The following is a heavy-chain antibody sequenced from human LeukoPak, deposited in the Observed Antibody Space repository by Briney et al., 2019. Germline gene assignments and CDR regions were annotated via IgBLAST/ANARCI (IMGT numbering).Heavy chain of an antibody. Sequence: SETLSLTCTVSGGSISSYYWSWIRQPPGKGLEWIGYIYTSGSTNYNPSLKSRVTISVDTSKNQFSLKLSSVTAADTAVYYCARQGYRSGGSCYVDYWGQGTLVTVSS. J-gene: IGHJ4*02. CDR3: ARQGYRSGGSCYVDY. D-gene: IGHD2-15*01. V-gene: IGHV4-4*09. CDR1: GGSISSYY. CDR2: IYTSGST.